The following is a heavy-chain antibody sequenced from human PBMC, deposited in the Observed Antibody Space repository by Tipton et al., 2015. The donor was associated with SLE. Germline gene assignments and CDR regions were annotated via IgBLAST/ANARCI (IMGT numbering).Heavy chain of an antibody. CDR3: ATWEDFWSGYHFDY. CDR1: GGSISSYY. D-gene: IGHD3-3*01. Sequence: TLSLTCTVSGGSISSYYWSWIRQPPGKGLEWIGYIYYSGSTNYNPSLKSRVTISVDTSKNQFSLKLSSVTAADTAVYYCATWEDFWSGYHFDYWGQGTLVTVSS. J-gene: IGHJ4*02. CDR2: IYYSGST. V-gene: IGHV4-59*12.